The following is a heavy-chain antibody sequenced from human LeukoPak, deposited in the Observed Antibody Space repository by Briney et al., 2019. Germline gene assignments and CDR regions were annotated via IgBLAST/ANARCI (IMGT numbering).Heavy chain of an antibody. CDR1: GGAFSGYY. D-gene: IGHD3-10*01. CDR2: INHSGST. V-gene: IGHV4-34*01. Sequence: SEPLSLTFGVYGGAFSGYYWSWIRQPPGKRLKWIGEINHSGSTNYNPSLKSRVTISVDTSKNQFSLKLSSVTAADTAVYYCARLKAYYYGSGGYFDYWGQGTLVTVSS. CDR3: ARLKAYYYGSGGYFDY. J-gene: IGHJ4*02.